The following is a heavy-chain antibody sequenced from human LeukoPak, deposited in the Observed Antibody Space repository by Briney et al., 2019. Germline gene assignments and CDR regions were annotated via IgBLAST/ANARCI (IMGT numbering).Heavy chain of an antibody. CDR2: ISGSSSTT. CDR1: GFTFSSYA. Sequence: GGSLRLSCAASGFTFSSYAMSWVRQAPGKGLEWVSAISGSSSTTFYADSVKGRFTISRDNSMDTLFLQMNSLRAEDTAVYYCAKDQSMDGGNVRGYFDPWGQGTLVTVSS. V-gene: IGHV3-23*01. CDR3: AKDQSMDGGNVRGYFDP. D-gene: IGHD4-23*01. J-gene: IGHJ5*02.